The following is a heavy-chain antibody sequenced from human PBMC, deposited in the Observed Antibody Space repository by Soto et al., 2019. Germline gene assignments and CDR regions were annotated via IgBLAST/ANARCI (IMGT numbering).Heavy chain of an antibody. CDR3: ARETSTYYYDSSAYLGFDY. J-gene: IGHJ4*02. Sequence: GGSLRLSCTASGFTFSNFNINWFRQAPGKGLEWISYISSSTTTIFYADSVKGRFTISRDNAKNSLYLQMNSLRDEDTAVYYCARETSTYYYDSSAYLGFDYWGQGTLVTVSS. CDR1: GFTFSNFN. V-gene: IGHV3-48*02. D-gene: IGHD3-22*01. CDR2: ISSSTTTI.